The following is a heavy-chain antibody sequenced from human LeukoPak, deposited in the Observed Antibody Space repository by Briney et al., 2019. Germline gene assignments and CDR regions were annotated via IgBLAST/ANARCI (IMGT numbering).Heavy chain of an antibody. D-gene: IGHD3-16*01. J-gene: IGHJ4*02. CDR2: IGWNSGSI. V-gene: IGHV3-9*03. Sequence: PGGSLRLSCAASGFTFKSYDMHWVRQAPGKGLEWVSGIGWNSGSIGYADSVKGRFTISRDNAKNSLYLQMNSLRAEDMALYYCAKDIRDGEGGEQGAFDYWGQGTLVTVSS. CDR1: GFTFKSYD. CDR3: AKDIRDGEGGEQGAFDY.